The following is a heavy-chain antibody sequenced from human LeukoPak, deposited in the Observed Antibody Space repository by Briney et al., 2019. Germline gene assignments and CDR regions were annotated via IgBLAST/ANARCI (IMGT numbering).Heavy chain of an antibody. D-gene: IGHD5-24*01. J-gene: IGHJ3*02. CDR1: GFTFSNYA. CDR3: ARDGYRSEGTFDI. V-gene: IGHV3-30-3*01. Sequence: GGSLRLSCAASGFTFSNYAMSWVRQAPGKGLEWVAVISYDGSNKYYADSVKGRFTISRDNSKNTLYLQMNSLRAEDTAVYYCARDGYRSEGTFDIWGQGTMVTVSS. CDR2: ISYDGSNK.